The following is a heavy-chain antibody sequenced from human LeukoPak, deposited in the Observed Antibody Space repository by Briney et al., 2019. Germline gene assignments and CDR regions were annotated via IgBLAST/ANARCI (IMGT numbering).Heavy chain of an antibody. V-gene: IGHV1-2*02. D-gene: IGHD5-24*01. CDR2: INPNSGGT. J-gene: IGHJ4*02. CDR3: ARDVAGVYNLLQY. Sequence: GASVKVSCNACGYTFTGYYEQCVRQAPGQGLEWMGWINPNSGGTNYAQKFQGRVTMTRDTSISAVYMELNRLRSDDTAVYSCARDVAGVYNLLQYWGQGTLVTVSS. CDR1: GYTFTGYY.